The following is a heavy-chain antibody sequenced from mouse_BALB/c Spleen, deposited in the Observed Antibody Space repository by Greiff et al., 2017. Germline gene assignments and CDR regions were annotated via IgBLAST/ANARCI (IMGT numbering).Heavy chain of an antibody. CDR2: INPYNGGT. CDR3: ARGHGSSQGWFAY. CDR1: GYSFTGYT. D-gene: IGHD1-1*01. V-gene: IGHV1-18*01. Sequence: EVQGVESGPELVKPGASMKISCKASGYSFTGYTMNWVKQSHGKNLEWIGLINPYNGGTSYNQKFKGKATLTVDKSSSTAYMELLSLTSEDSAVYYCARGHGSSQGWFAYWGQGTLVTVSA. J-gene: IGHJ3*01.